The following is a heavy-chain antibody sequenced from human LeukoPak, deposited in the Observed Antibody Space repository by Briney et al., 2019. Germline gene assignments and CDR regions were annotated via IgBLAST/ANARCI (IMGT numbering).Heavy chain of an antibody. CDR2: MNPNSGNT. Sequence: ASVKVSCKASGYTFTSYDINWVRQAPGQGLEWMGWMNPNSGNTGDAQKFQGRVTMTSNTSISTAYMELSSLRSEDSAVYYCARGTREIVVVITKYYVDYWGQGTLVTVSS. D-gene: IGHD3-22*01. CDR1: GYTFTSYD. CDR3: ARGTREIVVVITKYYVDY. J-gene: IGHJ4*02. V-gene: IGHV1-8*01.